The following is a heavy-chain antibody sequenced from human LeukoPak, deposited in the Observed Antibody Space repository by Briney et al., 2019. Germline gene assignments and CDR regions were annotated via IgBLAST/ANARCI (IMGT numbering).Heavy chain of an antibody. CDR1: GGSISSYY. J-gene: IGHJ4*02. V-gene: IGHV4-4*07. D-gene: IGHD2/OR15-2a*01. Sequence: SETLSLTCTVSGGSISSYYWSWIRQPAEKGLERIGRIYTSGTTNYNPSLKSRVTMSVDTSKNQFSLKLSSVTAADTAVHYWARDFYREFDYWGQGTLVTVSS. CDR3: ARDFYREFDY. CDR2: IYTSGTT.